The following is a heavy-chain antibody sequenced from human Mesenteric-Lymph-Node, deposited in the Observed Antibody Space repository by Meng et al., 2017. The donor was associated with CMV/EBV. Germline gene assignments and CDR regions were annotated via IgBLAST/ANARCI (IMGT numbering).Heavy chain of an antibody. CDR1: GYTFTSYG. J-gene: IGHJ6*02. Sequence: ASVKVSCKASGYTFTSYGISWVRQAPGQGLEWMGWISAYNGNTNYAQKLQGRVTMTTDTFTSTAYMELRGLRSDDTAVYYCARGVNDFWSGYQKVYGMDVWGQGTTVTVSS. D-gene: IGHD3-3*01. V-gene: IGHV1-18*01. CDR3: ARGVNDFWSGYQKVYGMDV. CDR2: ISAYNGNT.